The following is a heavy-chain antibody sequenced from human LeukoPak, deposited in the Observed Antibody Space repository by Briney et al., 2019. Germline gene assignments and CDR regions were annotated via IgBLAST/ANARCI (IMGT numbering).Heavy chain of an antibody. D-gene: IGHD3-22*01. V-gene: IGHV4-34*01. J-gene: IGHJ4*02. CDR1: GGSFSGYY. CDR2: INHSGST. Sequence: SETLSLTCAVYGGSFSGYYWSWIRQPPGKGLEWIGEINHSGSTNYNPSHKSRVTISVDTSKNQFSLKLSSVTAADTAVYYCARAPLSSGYYGVDYWGQGTLVTVSS. CDR3: ARAPLSSGYYGVDY.